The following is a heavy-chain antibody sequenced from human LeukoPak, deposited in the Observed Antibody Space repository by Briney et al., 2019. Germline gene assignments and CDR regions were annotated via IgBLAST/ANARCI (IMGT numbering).Heavy chain of an antibody. Sequence: GGSLRLSCAASGVTFSSYWMNWVRQAPGKGLEWLADIKQDGSEKYYEDFVKGRFTISRDNAKNSLYLQMSSLRAEDTAVYYCARDGEAHYDYVWGDYWGQGTLVTVSS. J-gene: IGHJ4*02. V-gene: IGHV3-7*01. D-gene: IGHD3-16*01. CDR2: IKQDGSEK. CDR3: ARDGEAHYDYVWGDY. CDR1: GVTFSSYW.